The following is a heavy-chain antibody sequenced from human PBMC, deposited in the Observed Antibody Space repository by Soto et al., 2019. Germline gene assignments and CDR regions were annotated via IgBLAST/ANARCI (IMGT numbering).Heavy chain of an antibody. Sequence: EVQVSESGGGLVQPGGSLRLYCATSGFTFSHYPMTWVRQAPGKGLEWVSGISAGGDRTYYADSVKGRFTIFRDNSKNSVSLQMNSLRVEDTAVYYCARRVWGQGTLVTVSS. CDR1: GFTFSHYP. V-gene: IGHV3-23*01. CDR3: ARRV. J-gene: IGHJ4*02. CDR2: ISAGGDRT.